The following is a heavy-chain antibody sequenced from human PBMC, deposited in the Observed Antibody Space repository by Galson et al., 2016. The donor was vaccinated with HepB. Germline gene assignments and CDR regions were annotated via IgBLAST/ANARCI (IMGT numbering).Heavy chain of an antibody. CDR2: IWHDGGNK. V-gene: IGHV3-33*01. Sequence: SLRLSCAASGFTFSTYGMHWVRQAPGKGLEWVAVIWHDGGNKYYADSVKGRFTISRDSCTLYLQMNSLRAEDTAVYYCARDRLASGNHLDYWGQGTLVTVSS. D-gene: IGHD4-23*01. CDR3: ARDRLASGNHLDY. J-gene: IGHJ4*02. CDR1: GFTFSTYG.